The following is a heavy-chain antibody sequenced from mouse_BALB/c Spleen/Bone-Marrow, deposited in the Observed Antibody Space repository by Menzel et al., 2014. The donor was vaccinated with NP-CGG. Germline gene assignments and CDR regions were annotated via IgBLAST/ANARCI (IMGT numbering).Heavy chain of an antibody. D-gene: IGHD2-3*01. Sequence: VQLQQSGPELVKPGASMKISCKASDNSFTDYTMNWVKQSHGKNLEWIGLINPYNGGTSYNQKFKGKATLTVDKSSSTAYMELLSLTSEDSAVYYCARRDGNFYYAMDYWGQGTSVTVSS. CDR1: DNSFTDYT. CDR3: ARRDGNFYYAMDY. J-gene: IGHJ4*01. V-gene: IGHV1-19*01. CDR2: INPYNGGT.